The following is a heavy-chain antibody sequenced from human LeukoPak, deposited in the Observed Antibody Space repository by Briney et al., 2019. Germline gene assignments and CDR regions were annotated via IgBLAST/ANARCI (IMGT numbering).Heavy chain of an antibody. CDR3: ARGKGQGTYYYYYMDV. CDR2: ISSSGSTI. Sequence: GGSLRLSCAASAFTFSDYYMSWIRQAPGKGLEWVSYISSSGSTIYYADSVKGRFTISRDNAKNSLYLQMNSLRAEDTAVYYCARGKGQGTYYYYYMDVWGKGTTVTVSS. J-gene: IGHJ6*03. D-gene: IGHD3-10*01. CDR1: AFTFSDYY. V-gene: IGHV3-11*01.